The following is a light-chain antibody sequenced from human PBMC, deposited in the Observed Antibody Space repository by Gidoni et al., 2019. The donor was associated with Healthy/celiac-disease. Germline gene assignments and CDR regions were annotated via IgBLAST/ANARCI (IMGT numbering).Light chain of an antibody. CDR3: SSYTSSSTLVV. Sequence: QSALTQPASVSCSPGQSITISCTGTSSDAGGYNYVPWYQQHPGKAPKLMNYEVSKRPSGVSNRFSGSKSGNTASLTISGLQAEDEADYYCSSYTSSSTLVVFGGGTKLTVL. V-gene: IGLV2-14*01. CDR2: EVS. J-gene: IGLJ2*01. CDR1: SSDAGGYNY.